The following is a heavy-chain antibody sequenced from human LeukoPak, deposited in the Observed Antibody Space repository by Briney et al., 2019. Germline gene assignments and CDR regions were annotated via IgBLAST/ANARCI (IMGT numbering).Heavy chain of an antibody. CDR2: INPSGGST. CDR3: AREATWIQLNY. D-gene: IGHD5-18*01. Sequence: ASVKVSCKACGYTFTSYYMHWVRQAPGQGLEWMGIINPSGGSTSYAQKFQGRVTMTRDMSTSTVYMELSSLRSEDTAVYYCAREATWIQLNYWGQGTLVTVSS. CDR1: GYTFTSYY. V-gene: IGHV1-46*01. J-gene: IGHJ4*02.